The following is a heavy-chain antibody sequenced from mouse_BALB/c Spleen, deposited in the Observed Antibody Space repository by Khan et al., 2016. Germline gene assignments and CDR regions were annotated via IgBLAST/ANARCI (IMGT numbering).Heavy chain of an antibody. D-gene: IGHD1-1*01. CDR2: INTYTGEP. CDR3: AGGGGTTGVAPSYFDV. V-gene: IGHV9-3-1*01. Sequence: QIQLVQSGPELKKPGETVKISCKASGYTFTNYGMNWVKQAPGKGLKWMGWINTYTGEPTYADDFKGRFAFSLETSASTAYLLINNLKNEDTTTYFCAGGGGTTGVAPSYFDVWGAGTTVTVSS. J-gene: IGHJ1*01. CDR1: GYTFTNYG.